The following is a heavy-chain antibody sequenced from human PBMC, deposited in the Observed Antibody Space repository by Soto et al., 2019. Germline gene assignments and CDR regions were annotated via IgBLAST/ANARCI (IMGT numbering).Heavy chain of an antibody. V-gene: IGHV4-31*03. D-gene: IGHD6-19*01. CDR3: ARASVAGAGYFQH. CDR1: GGSVSGGVYY. Sequence: QVQLQESGPGLVKPSQTLSLTCTVSGGSVSGGVYYWNWIRQHPEKGLEWIGYIYYSGSTYYNPSLRSRVTFSAATSKNLFSLHLSSVTVADTAVYYCARASVAGAGYFQHWGQGTQVIVSS. J-gene: IGHJ1*01. CDR2: IYYSGST.